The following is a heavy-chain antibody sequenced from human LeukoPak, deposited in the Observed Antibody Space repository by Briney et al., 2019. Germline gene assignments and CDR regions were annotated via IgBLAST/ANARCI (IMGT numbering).Heavy chain of an antibody. V-gene: IGHV4-34*01. D-gene: IGHD6-6*01. CDR3: ARGPYSSSSDGHWFDP. CDR1: GGSFSGYY. J-gene: IGHJ5*02. Sequence: SETLSLTCAVYGGSFSGYYWSWIRQPPGKGLEWIGEINHSGSTNYNPSLKSRVTISADTSKNQFSLKLSSVTAADTAVYYCARGPYSSSSDGHWFDPWGQGTLVTVSS. CDR2: INHSGST.